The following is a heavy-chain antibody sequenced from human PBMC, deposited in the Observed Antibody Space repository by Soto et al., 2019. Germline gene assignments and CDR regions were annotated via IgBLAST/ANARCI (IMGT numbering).Heavy chain of an antibody. J-gene: IGHJ4*02. CDR3: VQTTGWPGFDF. CDR2: IYGGGTT. CDR1: GFTVSSKY. D-gene: IGHD6-19*01. V-gene: IGHV3-53*01. Sequence: EVQLVESGGGLIQPEGSLRLSCAASGFTVSSKYMTWVRQAPGKGLEWVSVIYGGGTTYYADSVKGRFTISRDNSKNTLYLQMNSLRAEDPAVYYCVQTTGWPGFDFWGQGTLVTVSS.